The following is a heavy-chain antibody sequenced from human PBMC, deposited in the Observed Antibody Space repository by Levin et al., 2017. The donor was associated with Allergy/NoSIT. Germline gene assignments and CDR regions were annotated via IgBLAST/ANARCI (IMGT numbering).Heavy chain of an antibody. CDR2: ISTHNGNT. Sequence: GESLKISCKASGYTFKNYGISWVRQAPGQGLEWMGWISTHNGNTNYAQRFQGRVTMTTDTPTSTADMEQRGLISDDTAVYYCARFVVTPVSYFYMDVWGKGTTVTVSS. CDR3: ARFVVTPVSYFYMDV. CDR1: GYTFKNYG. J-gene: IGHJ6*03. D-gene: IGHD2-2*01. V-gene: IGHV1-18*01.